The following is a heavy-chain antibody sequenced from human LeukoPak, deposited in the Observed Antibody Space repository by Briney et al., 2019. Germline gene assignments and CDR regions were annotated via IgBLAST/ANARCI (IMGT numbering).Heavy chain of an antibody. CDR2: IYYSGST. V-gene: IGHV4-59*01. D-gene: IGHD4-11*01. CDR1: GGSISSYY. CDR3: AGLHFTVTTRSFYGMDV. J-gene: IGHJ6*02. Sequence: SETLSLTCTVSGGSISSYYWSWIRQPPGKGLEWIGYIYYSGSTNYNPSLKSRVTISVDTSKNQFSLKLSSVTAADTAVYYCAGLHFTVTTRSFYGMDVWGQGTTVTVSS.